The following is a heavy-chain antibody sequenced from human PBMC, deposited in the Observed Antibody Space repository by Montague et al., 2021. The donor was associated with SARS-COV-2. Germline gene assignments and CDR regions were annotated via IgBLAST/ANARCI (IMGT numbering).Heavy chain of an antibody. D-gene: IGHD3-3*01. CDR2: IRHTGSP. V-gene: IGHV4-34*01. J-gene: IGHJ3*01. CDR3: ARDQVTISGVCIFIPAAGHLDG. Sequence: SETLSLTCAVYSGSFGDFYWTWIRQSPGKGLEWIGEIRHTGSPTYNPSLNRPVNLSGDTSKDQFSLKLQSVTPSDTAVYYCARDQVTISGVCIFIPAAGHLDGWGQGTSVTVSS. CDR1: SGSFGDFY.